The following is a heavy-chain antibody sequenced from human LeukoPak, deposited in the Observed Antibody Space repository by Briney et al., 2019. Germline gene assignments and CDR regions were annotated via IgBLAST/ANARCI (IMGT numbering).Heavy chain of an antibody. Sequence: SETLSLTCTVSGGSISSSDYYWGWVRQPPGKGLEWIGSIYYSGGLYINPSLKSRVTLSVDTSKNQFSLKLSSVTAADTAVYYCARVGYSSSGNYYNDRGAFDYWGQGTLVTVSS. CDR1: GGSISSSDYY. V-gene: IGHV4-39*07. CDR3: ARVGYSSSGNYYNDRGAFDY. J-gene: IGHJ4*02. CDR2: IYYSGGL. D-gene: IGHD3-10*01.